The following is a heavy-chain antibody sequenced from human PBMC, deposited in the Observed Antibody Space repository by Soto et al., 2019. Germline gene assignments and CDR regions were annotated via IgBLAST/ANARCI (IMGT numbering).Heavy chain of an antibody. CDR3: AKLSVAAWYFDL. CDR2: LSGSGRSA. J-gene: IGHJ2*01. Sequence: EVQLLESGGGLVQPGGSLRVSCAASGFTFSTSGMGWVRQAPGKGLEWLSVLSGSGRSAYYADSVKGRFTISRDNSKNTLYLHMNSLRTEDTATYYCAKLSVAAWYFDLWGRGTLVTVSS. V-gene: IGHV3-23*01. CDR1: GFTFSTSG. D-gene: IGHD6-19*01.